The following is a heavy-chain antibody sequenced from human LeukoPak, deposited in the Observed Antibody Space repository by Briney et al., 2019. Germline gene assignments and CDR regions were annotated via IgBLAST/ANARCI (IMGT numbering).Heavy chain of an antibody. CDR1: GFTFSSYE. Sequence: PGGSLSLSCAASGFTFSSYEMNWVRQAPGKGLEGVSYISSSGSTIYYADSVKGRFTISRDNAKNSLYLQMNSLRAEDTAVYYCARDRYYYYDSSGYGYWGQGTLVTVSS. V-gene: IGHV3-48*03. CDR2: ISSSGSTI. D-gene: IGHD3-22*01. J-gene: IGHJ4*02. CDR3: ARDRYYYYDSSGYGY.